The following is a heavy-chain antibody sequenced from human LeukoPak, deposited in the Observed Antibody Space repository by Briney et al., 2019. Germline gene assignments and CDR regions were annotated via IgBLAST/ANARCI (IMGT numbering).Heavy chain of an antibody. CDR2: ISYDGSNK. V-gene: IGHV3-30*03. D-gene: IGHD3-22*01. J-gene: IGHJ4*02. CDR3: ARVIPISSGFYAY. CDR1: GFTFSSYG. Sequence: QPGRSLRLSCAASGFTFSSYGMHWVRQAPGKGLEWVSVISYDGSNKYYADSVKGRFTISTDNAKNSLYLQMNSRRAEDTAIYYCARVIPISSGFYAYWGEGTLVTVSS.